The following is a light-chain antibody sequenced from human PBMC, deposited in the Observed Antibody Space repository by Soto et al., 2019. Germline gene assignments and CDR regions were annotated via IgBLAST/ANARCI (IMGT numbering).Light chain of an antibody. V-gene: IGKV3-20*01. CDR3: RHYGGPPWT. J-gene: IGKJ1*01. CDR1: QSLSNNIY. Sequence: EFELTQSPGTLSLFQGARVTLSCRDTQSLSNNIYLAGYQQKPGQAPRLLIYGASSRATGIPNRFSGSGSGTDFTLTISRLEPEAFAVYYCRHYGGPPWTFGQGTKV. CDR2: GAS.